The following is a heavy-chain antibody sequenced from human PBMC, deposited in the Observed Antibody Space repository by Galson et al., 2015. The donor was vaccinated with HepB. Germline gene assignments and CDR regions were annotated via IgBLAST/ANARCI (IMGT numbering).Heavy chain of an antibody. J-gene: IGHJ6*02. CDR2: INAGNGNT. D-gene: IGHD2-2*01. CDR1: GYTFTSYA. V-gene: IGHV1-3*01. CDR3: ARDGDIVVVPAAGYYYYGMDV. Sequence: SVKVSCKASGYTFTSYAMHWVRQAPGQRLEWMGWINAGNGNTKYSQKFQGRVTITRDTSASTAYMELSSLRSEDTAVYYCARDGDIVVVPAAGYYYYGMDVWGQGTTVTVSS.